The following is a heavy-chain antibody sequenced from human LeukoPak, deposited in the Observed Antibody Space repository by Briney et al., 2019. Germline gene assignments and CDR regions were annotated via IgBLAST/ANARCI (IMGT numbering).Heavy chain of an antibody. Sequence: GGSLRLSCAASGFTFSSYSMNWVRQAPGKGLEWVSVIYGAGSTYYADSVKGRFTISRDNSKNTLYLQMNSLRAEDTAMYYCARDSYDSSGYAFDIWGQGTMVTVSS. CDR3: ARDSYDSSGYAFDI. CDR1: GFTFSSYS. D-gene: IGHD3-22*01. V-gene: IGHV3-53*01. CDR2: IYGAGST. J-gene: IGHJ3*02.